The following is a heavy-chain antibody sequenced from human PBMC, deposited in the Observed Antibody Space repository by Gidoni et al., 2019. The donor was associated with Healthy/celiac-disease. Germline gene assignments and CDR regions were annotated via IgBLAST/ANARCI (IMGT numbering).Heavy chain of an antibody. CDR2: ISSSSSYI. CDR1: GFTLRSYS. D-gene: IGHD6-19*01. CDR3: ARGIAVAGTNYWYFDL. Sequence: EVQLVESGGGLVKPGRSLRLSCAASGFTLRSYSMNWVRQAPGKGLEWVSSISSSSSYIYYADSVKGRFTISRDNAKNSLYLQMNSLRAEDTAVYYCARGIAVAGTNYWYFDLWGRGTLVTVSS. V-gene: IGHV3-21*01. J-gene: IGHJ2*01.